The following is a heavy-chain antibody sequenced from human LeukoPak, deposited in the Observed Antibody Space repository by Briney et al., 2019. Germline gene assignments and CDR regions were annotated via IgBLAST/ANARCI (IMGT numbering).Heavy chain of an antibody. D-gene: IGHD6-13*01. J-gene: IGHJ6*02. V-gene: IGHV4-30-2*01. CDR2: IYHSGST. Sequence: SETLSLTCTVSGGSISSGGYYWSWIRQPPGKGLEWIGYIYHSGSTYYNPSLKSRVTISVDTSKNQFSLKLSSVTAADTAVYYCARHHTGSWPHYYYYGMDVWGQGTTVTVSS. CDR1: GGSISSGGYY. CDR3: ARHHTGSWPHYYYYGMDV.